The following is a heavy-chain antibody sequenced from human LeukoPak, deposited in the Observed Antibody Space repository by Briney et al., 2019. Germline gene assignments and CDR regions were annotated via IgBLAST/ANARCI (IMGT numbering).Heavy chain of an antibody. Sequence: TGRSLRLSCAASGFTFSSYGMHWVRQAPGKGLEWVAVISYDGSNKYYADSVKGRFTISRDNSKNTLYLQMNSLRAEDTAVYYCATQPGPCSGGSCNDYWGQGTLVTVSS. V-gene: IGHV3-30*03. CDR1: GFTFSSYG. CDR2: ISYDGSNK. J-gene: IGHJ4*02. D-gene: IGHD2-15*01. CDR3: ATQPGPCSGGSCNDY.